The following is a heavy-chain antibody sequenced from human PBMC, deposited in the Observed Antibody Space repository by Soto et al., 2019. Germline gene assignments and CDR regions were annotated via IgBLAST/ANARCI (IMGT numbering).Heavy chain of an antibody. Sequence: EVQLVESGGGFVQPGGSLRLSCAASGFTFSSYWMSWVRQAPGKGLEWVANIKQDGSEKYYVDSVKGRFTISRDNAKNSLYLQMNSLRAEDTAVYYCARDGGIGDCSSTSCVDYYYGMDVWGQGTTVTVSS. CDR3: ARDGGIGDCSSTSCVDYYYGMDV. D-gene: IGHD2-2*01. J-gene: IGHJ6*02. CDR1: GFTFSSYW. CDR2: IKQDGSEK. V-gene: IGHV3-7*01.